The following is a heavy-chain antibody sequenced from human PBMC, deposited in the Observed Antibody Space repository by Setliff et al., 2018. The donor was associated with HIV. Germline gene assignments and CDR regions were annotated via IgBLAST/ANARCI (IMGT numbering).Heavy chain of an antibody. Sequence: SETLSLTCTVSGGSISSYHWMWIRQPPGKGLEWIGYIYTSGGADYDPSLKSRVTISVDTSKNQFSLRLTSVTAADTAVYYCARAVGSLGSSMGIDSWGQGTLVTVSS. CDR1: GGSISSYH. D-gene: IGHD3-16*01. CDR3: ARAVGSLGSSMGIDS. CDR2: IYTSGGA. V-gene: IGHV4-4*08. J-gene: IGHJ4*02.